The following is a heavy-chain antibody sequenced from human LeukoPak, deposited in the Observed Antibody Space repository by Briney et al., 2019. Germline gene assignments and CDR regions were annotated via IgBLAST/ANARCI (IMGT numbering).Heavy chain of an antibody. CDR1: GFTFSRYA. CDR2: TSGSGGST. V-gene: IGHV3-23*01. CDR3: AKDVYYYGSGSCYKAHRVC. D-gene: IGHD3-10*01. J-gene: IGHJ4*02. Sequence: GGSLRLSCAASGFTFSRYAMSWVRQAPGKGLEWDSSTSGSGGSTYYADSVKGRFTISRVNSKNTLYLQMNSLRAEDTAVYYCAKDVYYYGSGSCYKAHRVCWGQGTLVTVSS.